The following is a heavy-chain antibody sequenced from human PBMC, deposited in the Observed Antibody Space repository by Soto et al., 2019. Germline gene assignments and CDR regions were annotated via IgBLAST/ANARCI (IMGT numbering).Heavy chain of an antibody. Sequence: QVQLVQSGAEVKKPGASVKVSCKTSGYTFTNFGLSWVRQAPGQGLEWMGWISAYNGNTNYAQNFQGRVTMTTDTSTSSAYMELRSLGSDDSGVYYCAVGGTSIDFWGQGTLVTVSS. CDR2: ISAYNGNT. J-gene: IGHJ4*02. CDR3: AVGGTSIDF. CDR1: GYTFTNFG. V-gene: IGHV1-18*01. D-gene: IGHD3-16*01.